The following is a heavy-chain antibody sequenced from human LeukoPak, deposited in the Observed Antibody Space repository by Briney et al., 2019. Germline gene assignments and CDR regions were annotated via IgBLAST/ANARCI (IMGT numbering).Heavy chain of an antibody. D-gene: IGHD3-9*01. Sequence: PSQTLSLTCTVSGGSISSGSYYWSWIRQPAGKGLEWIGRVYSSGSTDYNPSLKSRLSISVDTSKIQFSLRLSSVTVADTAVYYCARGLFRYYDILTGYSHMDVWGKGTTVTISS. CDR3: ARGLFRYYDILTGYSHMDV. CDR1: GGSISSGSYY. V-gene: IGHV4-61*02. J-gene: IGHJ6*03. CDR2: VYSSGST.